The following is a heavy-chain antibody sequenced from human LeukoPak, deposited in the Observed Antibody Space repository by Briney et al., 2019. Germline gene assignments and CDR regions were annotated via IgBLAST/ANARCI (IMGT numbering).Heavy chain of an antibody. V-gene: IGHV1-18*01. CDR1: GYTFTSYG. Sequence: GASVKVSCKASGYTFTSYGISWVRQAPGQGLEWMGWISAYNGNTNYAQKLQGRVTMTTDTSTSTAYMELRSLRSDDTAVYYCARDRRYDFWSGYYLFDYWGQGTLVTVSS. D-gene: IGHD3-3*01. CDR2: ISAYNGNT. CDR3: ARDRRYDFWSGYYLFDY. J-gene: IGHJ4*02.